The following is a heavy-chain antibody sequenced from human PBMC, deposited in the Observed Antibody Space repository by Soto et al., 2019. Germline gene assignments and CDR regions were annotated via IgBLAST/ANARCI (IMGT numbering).Heavy chain of an antibody. V-gene: IGHV4-34*01. Sequence: QVQLQQWGAGLLKPSETLSLPCAVYGGSFSGYYWRWIRQPPGKGLEWLGDINHSGSTNYNPSHKSRVTISVDTSKNQFSLKLSSVTAADTAVYYCARSETLADLIDYWGQGTLVTVSS. D-gene: IGHD3-3*02. CDR3: ARSETLADLIDY. J-gene: IGHJ4*02. CDR2: INHSGST. CDR1: GGSFSGYY.